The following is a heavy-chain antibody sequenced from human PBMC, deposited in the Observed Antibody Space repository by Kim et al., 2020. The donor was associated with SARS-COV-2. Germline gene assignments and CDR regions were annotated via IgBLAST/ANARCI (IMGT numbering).Heavy chain of an antibody. J-gene: IGHJ4*02. V-gene: IGHV3-15*01. D-gene: IGHD3-22*01. CDR3: TTYYYDSRGPDY. CDR2: IKIKTDGGTT. CDR1: GFTFSNAW. Sequence: GGSLRLSCAASGFTFSNAWMSWVRQAPGKGLEWVGRIKIKTDGGTTDYAAPVKGSFTISRDDSKNTLYLQMNSLKTEDTAVYYCTTYYYDSRGPDYWGQGTLVTVSS.